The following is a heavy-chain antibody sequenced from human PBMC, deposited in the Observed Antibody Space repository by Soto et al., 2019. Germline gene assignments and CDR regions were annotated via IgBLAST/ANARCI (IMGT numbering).Heavy chain of an antibody. CDR3: ARQGAPTGRFTLASLLVTPGHFDY. V-gene: IGHV4-39*01. Sequence: SETLSLTCTVSGGSISSSDYYWGWIRQLPGKGLEWIGNIYDSGSTNYNPSLKSRVTISVDTSKNQFSLKLSSVTAADTAVYYCARQGAPTGRFTLASLLVTPGHFDYWGQGTLVTVSS. J-gene: IGHJ4*02. CDR2: IYDSGST. CDR1: GGSISSSDYY. D-gene: IGHD3-9*01.